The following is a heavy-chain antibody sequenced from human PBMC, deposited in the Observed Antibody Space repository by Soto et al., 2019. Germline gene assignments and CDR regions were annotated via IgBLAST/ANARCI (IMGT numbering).Heavy chain of an antibody. CDR3: VRDSGAKLSSS. V-gene: IGHV1-69*13. CDR2: IVPIYRTA. D-gene: IGHD6-13*01. Sequence: ASVKVSCKASGGTFSSYRINWVRQAPGQGLEWMGGIVPIYRTADSAQEFQGRVTITADESARTAYMEHRSLKSRDTAVYYCVRDSGAKLSSSWGQGTLVTVSS. J-gene: IGHJ4*02. CDR1: GGTFSSYR.